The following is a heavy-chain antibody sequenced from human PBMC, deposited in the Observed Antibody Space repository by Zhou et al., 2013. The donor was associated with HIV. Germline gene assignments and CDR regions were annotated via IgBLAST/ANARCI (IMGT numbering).Heavy chain of an antibody. J-gene: IGHJ5*02. CDR1: GYTFTNYY. Sequence: QVQLVQSGAEVQKPGASVKVSCKASGYTFTNYYLHWVRQAPGQGLEWMGIINPFGGSTSYAQKFQGRVTMTRDTSTSTVYMELSSLRFEDTAVYYCARDVGYSESYRKATTYFDPWGQGTLVTVSP. D-gene: IGHD1-26*01. CDR3: ARDVGYSESYRKATTYFDP. CDR2: INPFGGST. V-gene: IGHV1-46*01.